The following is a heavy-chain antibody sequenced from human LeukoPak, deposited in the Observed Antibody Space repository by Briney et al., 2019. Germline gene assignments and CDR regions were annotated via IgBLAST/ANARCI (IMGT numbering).Heavy chain of an antibody. CDR1: GYTFTSYT. V-gene: IGHV1-69*13. J-gene: IGHJ4*02. CDR2: IIPIFGTA. CDR3: ARAPSGFTYGPGDH. Sequence: GASVKVSCKTSGYTFTSYTINWVRQAPGQGLEWMGGIIPIFGTANYAQKFQGRVTITADESTSTAYMELSSLRSEDTAVYYCARAPSGFTYGPGDHWGQGTLVTVSS. D-gene: IGHD5-18*01.